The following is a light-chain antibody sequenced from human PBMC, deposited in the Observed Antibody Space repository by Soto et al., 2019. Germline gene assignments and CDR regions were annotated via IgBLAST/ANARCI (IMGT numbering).Light chain of an antibody. J-gene: IGKJ4*01. CDR2: GSS. Sequence: IVMTQSPATLSVSPGDEVTLSCRASENVGNNLAWYQQKPGQAPRLLIYGSSTRATGIPATFSGSGSGTEFTLTISSLQSEESAIYYCQQYNNWGLSFGGGTKVEIK. V-gene: IGKV3D-15*01. CDR1: ENVGNN. CDR3: QQYNNWGLS.